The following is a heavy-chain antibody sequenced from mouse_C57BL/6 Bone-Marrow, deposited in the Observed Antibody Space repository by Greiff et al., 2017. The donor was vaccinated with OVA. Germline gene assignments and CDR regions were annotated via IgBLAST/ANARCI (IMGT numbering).Heavy chain of an antibody. CDR2: IWSGGST. CDR3: AKKDYGSRGYFDV. J-gene: IGHJ1*03. V-gene: IGHV2-4*01. D-gene: IGHD1-1*01. Sequence: VQLQQSGPGLVQPSQSLSITCTVSGFSLPSYGVHWVRQPPGKGLEWLGVIWSGGSTDYNAAFISRLSISKDNSKSQVFFKMNSLQADDTAIYYCAKKDYGSRGYFDVWGTETTVTVSS. CDR1: GFSLPSYG.